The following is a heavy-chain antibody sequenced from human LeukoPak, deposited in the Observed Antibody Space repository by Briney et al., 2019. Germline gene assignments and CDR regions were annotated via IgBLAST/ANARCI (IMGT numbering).Heavy chain of an antibody. CDR2: IYHSGST. V-gene: IGHV4-38-2*02. CDR3: ARARLGLKDIVVVVAATPGPPYFDY. CDR1: GYSMSSGYY. D-gene: IGHD2-15*01. J-gene: IGHJ4*02. Sequence: SETLSLTCTVSGYSMSSGYYWGWIRQPPGKGLEWIGNIYHSGSTYYNPSLKSRVTISVDTSKNQFSLKLSSVTAADTAVYYCARARLGLKDIVVVVAATPGPPYFDYWGQGTLVTVSS.